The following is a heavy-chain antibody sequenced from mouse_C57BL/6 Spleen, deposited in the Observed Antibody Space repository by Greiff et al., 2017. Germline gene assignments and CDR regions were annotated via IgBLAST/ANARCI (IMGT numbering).Heavy chain of an antibody. CDR2: IYPRDGST. D-gene: IGHD2-2*01. CDR3: ARKEGVTTRYYDAMDY. V-gene: IGHV1-85*01. Sequence: QVQLQQSGPELVKPGASVKLSCKASGYTFTSYDINWVKQRPGQGLEWIGWIYPRDGSTKYNEKFKGKATLTVDTSSSTAYMELHSLTSEDSAVYFCARKEGVTTRYYDAMDYWGQGTSVTVSS. J-gene: IGHJ4*01. CDR1: GYTFTSYD.